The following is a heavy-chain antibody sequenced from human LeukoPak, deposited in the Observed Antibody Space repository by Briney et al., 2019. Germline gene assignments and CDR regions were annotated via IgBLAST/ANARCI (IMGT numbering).Heavy chain of an antibody. V-gene: IGHV3-33*06. D-gene: IGHD3-3*01. Sequence: GRSLRLSCLASGFSSSNYGMHWVRQAPGKGLEWVAVIWFDGTNEDYGDSVKGRFTISRDNSKNTLYLQMNSLRAEDTAVYYCAKETRFWSGIWNFDCWGQGTLVTVSS. CDR2: IWFDGTNE. J-gene: IGHJ4*02. CDR1: GFSSSNYG. CDR3: AKETRFWSGIWNFDC.